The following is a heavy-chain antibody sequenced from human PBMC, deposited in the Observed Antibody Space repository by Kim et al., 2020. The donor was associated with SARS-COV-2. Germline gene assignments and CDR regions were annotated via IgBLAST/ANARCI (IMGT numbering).Heavy chain of an antibody. Sequence: GGSLRLSCAASGFTFSSYGMHWVRQAPGKGLEWVAVIWYDGSNKYYADSVKGRFTISRDNSKNTLYLQMNSLRAEDTAVYYCAKDRGYCSSTSCHRFSYYGMDVWGQGTTVTVSS. CDR1: GFTFSSYG. V-gene: IGHV3-33*06. CDR2: IWYDGSNK. J-gene: IGHJ6*02. CDR3: AKDRGYCSSTSCHRFSYYGMDV. D-gene: IGHD2-2*01.